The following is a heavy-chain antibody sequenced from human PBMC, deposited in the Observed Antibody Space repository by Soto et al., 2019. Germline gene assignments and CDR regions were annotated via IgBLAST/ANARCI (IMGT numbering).Heavy chain of an antibody. CDR1: GYTFTSYG. CDR3: ARVVGALGHWFDP. CDR2: ISAYNYNT. Sequence: GASVNVSCKASGYTFTSYGLSWVRQAPGQGLEWMGRISAYNYNTNYAQKLQGRVTMTTDTSTSTAYMELRSLRSDDTAVYYCARVVGALGHWFDPWGQGTLVTVSS. D-gene: IGHD1-26*01. V-gene: IGHV1-18*01. J-gene: IGHJ5*02.